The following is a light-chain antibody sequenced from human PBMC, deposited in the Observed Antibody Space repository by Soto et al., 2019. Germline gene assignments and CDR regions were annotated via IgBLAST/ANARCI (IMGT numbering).Light chain of an antibody. CDR3: LQGLELPPT. V-gene: IGKV2D-29*01. CDR2: ELS. Sequence: DIVMTQTPLSLSVTPGQPASISCKSSESLLHSDGKTYLYWYLQKPGQPPQILMYELSNRFSGVPDRVSGSGSVTHLTLKISRVEAEDVGVYYGLQGLELPPTFGQGTKVEIK. J-gene: IGKJ1*01. CDR1: ESLLHSDGKTY.